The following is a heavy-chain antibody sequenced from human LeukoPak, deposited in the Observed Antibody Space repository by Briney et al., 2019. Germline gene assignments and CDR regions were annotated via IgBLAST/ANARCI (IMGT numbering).Heavy chain of an antibody. CDR1: GGSISSSNW. CDR3: ARVSAAAGDAFDI. CDR2: IYHSGST. D-gene: IGHD6-13*01. J-gene: IGHJ3*02. V-gene: IGHV4-4*02. Sequence: SETLSLTCAVSGGSISSSNWWSWVRQPPGKGLEWIGEIYHSGSTNYNPSLKSRVTISVDTSKNQFSLKLSSVTAADTAVYYCARVSAAAGDAFDIWGQGTMVTVSS.